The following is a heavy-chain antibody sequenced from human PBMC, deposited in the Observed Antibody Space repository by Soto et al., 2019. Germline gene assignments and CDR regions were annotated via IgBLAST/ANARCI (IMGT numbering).Heavy chain of an antibody. J-gene: IGHJ5*02. CDR1: GGTFSSYA. Sequence: GASVKVSCKASGGTFSSYAISWVRQAPGQGLEWMGGIIPIFGTANYAQKFQGRVTITADESTSTAYMELSSLRSEDTAVYYCARELHCSSTSCYNWFDPWGQGTLVTVS. D-gene: IGHD2-2*01. CDR2: IIPIFGTA. CDR3: ARELHCSSTSCYNWFDP. V-gene: IGHV1-69*13.